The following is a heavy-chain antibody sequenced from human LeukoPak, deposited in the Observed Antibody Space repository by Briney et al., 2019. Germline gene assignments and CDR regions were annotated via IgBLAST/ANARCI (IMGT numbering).Heavy chain of an antibody. CDR1: GFTFSSYS. V-gene: IGHV3-21*01. J-gene: IGHJ3*02. Sequence: GGSLRLSCAASGFTFSSYSMNWVRRAPGKGLEWVSSISSSSSYIYYADSVKGRFTISRDNAKNSLYLQMNSLRAEDTAVYYCARLLRGAFDIWGQGTMVTVSS. CDR2: ISSSSSYI. D-gene: IGHD2-15*01. CDR3: ARLLRGAFDI.